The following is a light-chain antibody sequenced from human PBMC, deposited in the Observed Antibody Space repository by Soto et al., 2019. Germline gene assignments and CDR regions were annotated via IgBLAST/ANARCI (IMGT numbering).Light chain of an antibody. CDR2: EVT. CDR3: NSYTTSSTVV. V-gene: IGLV2-14*01. Sequence: QSVLTQPASVSGSPGQSITISCTGTSSDVGGYNRVSWYQQHPGKAPKLMIYEVTNRPSGVSNRFSGSKFGNTASLTISGLRAEDEAHYYCNSYTTSSTVVFGGGTQLTVL. J-gene: IGLJ2*01. CDR1: SSDVGGYNR.